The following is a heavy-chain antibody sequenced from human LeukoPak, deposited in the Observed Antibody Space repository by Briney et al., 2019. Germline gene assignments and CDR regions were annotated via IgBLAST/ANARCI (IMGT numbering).Heavy chain of an antibody. CDR3: ARDLFSSGYYDHYFDY. CDR2: IIPILGIA. CDR1: GGTFSSYA. Sequence: GASVKVSCKASGGTFSSYAISWVRQAPGQGLEWMGRIIPILGIANYAQKFQGRVTITADKSTSTAYMELSSLRSEDTAVYYCARDLFSSGYYDHYFDYWGQGTLVTVSS. J-gene: IGHJ4*02. D-gene: IGHD3-22*01. V-gene: IGHV1-69*04.